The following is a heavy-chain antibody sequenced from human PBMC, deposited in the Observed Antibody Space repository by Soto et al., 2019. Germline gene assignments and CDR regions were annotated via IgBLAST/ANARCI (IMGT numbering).Heavy chain of an antibody. J-gene: IGHJ4*02. CDR1: GFTFSSYG. Sequence: QVQLVESGGGVVQPGRSMRLSCAASGFTFSSYGMHWVRQAPGKGLEWVAVIWYDGSNKYYGDSVKGRFTISRDNSKNSPYLQTNSLRAEDTAVYYCARDRAGHSDYWAQGTLVTVSS. CDR2: IWYDGSNK. V-gene: IGHV3-33*01. CDR3: ARDRAGHSDY. D-gene: IGHD6-19*01.